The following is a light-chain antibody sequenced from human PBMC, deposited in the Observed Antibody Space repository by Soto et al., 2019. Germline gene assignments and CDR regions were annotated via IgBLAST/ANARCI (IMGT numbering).Light chain of an antibody. CDR2: GAS. CDR3: QQGHNWPLT. CDR1: QSITSE. Sequence: EIVMTQSPATLSVSPGETATLSCRASQSITSELAWYQQKPGQPPRLLIYGASTRATGVPARFTGSGSGSEFILTISGLQSEDFAVYYCQQGHNWPLTFGQGTRLEI. J-gene: IGKJ2*01. V-gene: IGKV3-15*01.